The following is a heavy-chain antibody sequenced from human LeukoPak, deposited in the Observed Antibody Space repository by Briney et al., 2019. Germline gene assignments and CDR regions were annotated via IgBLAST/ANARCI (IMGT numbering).Heavy chain of an antibody. V-gene: IGHV3-74*01. CDR1: AFTFSSYW. Sequence: GGSLRLSCATSAFTFSSYWMHWVRQAPGKGLVWVSRINSDGSSRSYADYVKGRFTISRDDAKNTLYLQMSSLSVDDTAIYYCTRGSPGYSSSWLDFWGQAILVTVSS. CDR2: INSDGSSR. J-gene: IGHJ4*02. D-gene: IGHD6-13*01. CDR3: TRGSPGYSSSWLDF.